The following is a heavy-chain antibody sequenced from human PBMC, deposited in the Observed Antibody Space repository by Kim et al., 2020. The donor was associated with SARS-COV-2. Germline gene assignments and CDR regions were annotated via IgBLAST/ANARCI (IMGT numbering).Heavy chain of an antibody. J-gene: IGHJ4*02. CDR1: TLDFFNHW. D-gene: IGHD3-16*01. V-gene: IGHV3-7*01. Sequence: GGSLRLSCAASTLDFFNHWMTWVRQAPGKGLEWVAHINLDGSEKYYVDSVKGRFTISRDNTKNSLYLQMNSLRVEDTAVYYCARGHYGRDYWGQGTLVTV. CDR3: ARGHYGRDY. CDR2: INLDGSEK.